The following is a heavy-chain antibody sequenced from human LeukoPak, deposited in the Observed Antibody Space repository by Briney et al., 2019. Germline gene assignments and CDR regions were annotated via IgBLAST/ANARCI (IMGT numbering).Heavy chain of an antibody. Sequence: GGSLRLSCAASGFTFSSYAMSWVRQAPGKGLEWVSAISGSGEGTDYADSVKGRFTISRDNSKNTLYVQMNSLRAEDTAVYYCAKDLNYDVLGGDDAFDIWSQGTMVTVPS. V-gene: IGHV3-23*01. J-gene: IGHJ3*02. D-gene: IGHD3-9*01. CDR1: GFTFSSYA. CDR3: AKDLNYDVLGGDDAFDI. CDR2: ISGSGEGT.